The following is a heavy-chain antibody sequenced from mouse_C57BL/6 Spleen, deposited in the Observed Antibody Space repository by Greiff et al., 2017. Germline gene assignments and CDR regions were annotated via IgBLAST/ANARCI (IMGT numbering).Heavy chain of an antibody. CDR2: IYPGDGDT. V-gene: IGHV1-80*01. D-gene: IGHD1-1*01. CDR3: ARGESYYYGFDY. J-gene: IGHJ2*01. CDR1: GYAFSSYW. Sequence: QVQLQQSGAELVKPGASVKISCKASGYAFSSYWMNWVKQRPGKGLEWIGKIYPGDGDTNYNGKFKGKATLTADKSSSTAYMQLSSLTSEDSAVYVCARGESYYYGFDYWGQGTTLTVSS.